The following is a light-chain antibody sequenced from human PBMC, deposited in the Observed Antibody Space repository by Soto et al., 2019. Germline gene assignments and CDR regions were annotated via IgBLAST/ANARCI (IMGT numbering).Light chain of an antibody. J-gene: IGKJ2*01. CDR3: HQYGGSLPYT. CDR2: DAS. Sequence: EIVLTQSPGTLSLSPGERATLSCRASQSVSNTYLAWYQQKPGQAPRLLISDASSRATGIPDRFSGSGSGKDFTLTISRLEPEDFAVYYCHQYGGSLPYTFGQGTKLEIK. V-gene: IGKV3-20*01. CDR1: QSVSNTY.